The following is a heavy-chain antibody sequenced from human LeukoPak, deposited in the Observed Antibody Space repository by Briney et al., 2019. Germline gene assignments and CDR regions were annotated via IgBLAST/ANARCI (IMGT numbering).Heavy chain of an antibody. Sequence: GGSLRLSCAASGFTFSSYWMSWVRQAPGKGLEWVANIKQDGSEKYYVDSVKGRFTISRDNAKNPLYLQMNSLRAEDTAVYYCAREDRWLLNWFDPWGQGTLVTVSS. V-gene: IGHV3-7*01. J-gene: IGHJ5*02. D-gene: IGHD5-12*01. CDR2: IKQDGSEK. CDR1: GFTFSSYW. CDR3: AREDRWLLNWFDP.